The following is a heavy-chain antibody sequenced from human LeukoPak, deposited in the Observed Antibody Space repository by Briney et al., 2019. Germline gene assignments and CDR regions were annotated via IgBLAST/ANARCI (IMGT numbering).Heavy chain of an antibody. V-gene: IGHV3-7*05. J-gene: IGHJ3*02. D-gene: IGHD1-26*01. CDR1: GFTFSSYW. Sequence: GGSLRLSCAASGFTFSSYWMSWVRQAPGKGLEWVANIKQDGSEKHYVDSVKGRFTISRDNVKNSLYLQMNSLRGEDTAVYYCASVARAKYDIWGQGTMVTVSS. CDR2: IKQDGSEK. CDR3: ASVARAKYDI.